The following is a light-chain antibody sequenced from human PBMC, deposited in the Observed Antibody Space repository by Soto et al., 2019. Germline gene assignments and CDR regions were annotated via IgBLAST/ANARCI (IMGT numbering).Light chain of an antibody. Sequence: EIVLTQSPGTLSLSPGERASLSCRASQSVSSTYLAWYQQKPGQAPRLLIYGASSRATGIPDRFSGSGSGADFTLTISRLETEDFAVYYCQQFGSSPLFGQGTRLEI. CDR1: QSVSSTY. J-gene: IGKJ5*01. CDR2: GAS. CDR3: QQFGSSPL. V-gene: IGKV3-20*01.